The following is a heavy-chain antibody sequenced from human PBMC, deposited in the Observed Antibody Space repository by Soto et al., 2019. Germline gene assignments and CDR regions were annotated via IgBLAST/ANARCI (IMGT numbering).Heavy chain of an antibody. J-gene: IGHJ6*02. V-gene: IGHV3-33*01. D-gene: IGHD2-2*01. CDR1: GFTFSSYG. Sequence: QVQLVESGGGVVQPGRSLRLSCAASGFTFSSYGMHWVRQAPGKGLEWVAVIWYDGSNKYYADSVKGRFTLSRDTSNNTLYLQMNSLRAEETAVYYCARDGDIVVVPAAPTYYYYYGMDVWGQGTTVTVSS. CDR2: IWYDGSNK. CDR3: ARDGDIVVVPAAPTYYYYYGMDV.